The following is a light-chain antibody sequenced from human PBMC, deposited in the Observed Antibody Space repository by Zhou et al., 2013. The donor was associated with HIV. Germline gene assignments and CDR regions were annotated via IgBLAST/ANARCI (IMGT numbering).Light chain of an antibody. CDR3: QQCHRPYT. CDR2: EAS. V-gene: IGKV1-13*02. J-gene: IGKJ2*01. CDR1: QYISKS. Sequence: MTQSPSSLSASVGDRVTITCRSSQYISKSLNWFQQKPGKVPKLLIYEASNLESGVPSRFSGSRSGTEFTLTISSLQPDDFAIYFCQQCHRPYTFGQGTKLEIK.